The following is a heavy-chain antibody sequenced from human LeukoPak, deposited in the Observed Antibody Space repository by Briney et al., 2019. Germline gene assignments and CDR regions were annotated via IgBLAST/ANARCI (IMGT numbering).Heavy chain of an antibody. Sequence: GGSLRLSCAASGFTFSSYAMSWVRQAPGKGLEWVANIKQDGSEKYYVDPVKGRFTISRDNAKNSLYLQMNSLRAEDTAVHYCARDTSGGWYGLIDYWGQGTPVTVSS. CDR1: GFTFSSYA. CDR3: ARDTSGGWYGLIDY. J-gene: IGHJ4*02. D-gene: IGHD6-19*01. CDR2: IKQDGSEK. V-gene: IGHV3-7*01.